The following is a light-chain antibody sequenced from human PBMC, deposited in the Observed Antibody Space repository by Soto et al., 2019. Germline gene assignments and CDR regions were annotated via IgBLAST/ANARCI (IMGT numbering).Light chain of an antibody. Sequence: EIVLTQSPGTLSLSPGERATLSCRASQSVSSSYLAWYQQKPGQAPRLLIYDASSLESGVPSRFSGSGSGTEFTLTISSLQPEDFATYYCLQHNSYPWTFGQGTKVDIK. CDR2: DAS. V-gene: IGKV3-20*01. CDR3: LQHNSYPWT. J-gene: IGKJ1*01. CDR1: QSVSSSY.